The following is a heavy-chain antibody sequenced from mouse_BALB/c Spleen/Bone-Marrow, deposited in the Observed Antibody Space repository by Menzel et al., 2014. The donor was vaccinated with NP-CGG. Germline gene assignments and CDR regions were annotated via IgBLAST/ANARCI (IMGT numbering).Heavy chain of an antibody. CDR2: IEPSDSYT. Sequence: LVESGAEVVKPGASVKVSCKASGYTFTNYWMQWVKQRPGQGLEWIGEIEPSDSYTNYNQDFKGKATSTVDKSSSTAYMQLSSLTSEDSAVYYCARGRTTVVSDYWGQGTSLTVSS. D-gene: IGHD1-1*01. V-gene: IGHV1-69*02. J-gene: IGHJ2*02. CDR3: ARGRTTVVSDY. CDR1: GYTFTNYW.